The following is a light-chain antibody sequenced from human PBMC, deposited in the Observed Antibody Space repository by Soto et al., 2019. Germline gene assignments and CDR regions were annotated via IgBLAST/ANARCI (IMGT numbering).Light chain of an antibody. CDR2: GAS. CDR3: QQYGSSPQT. J-gene: IGKJ1*01. Sequence: IVMTQSPATLSVSPGERATLSCRASQSVKTNLAWYQQKPGQAPRLLIYGASTRATGISARFSGSGSGTDFTLTISRLEHEDFAVYYCQQYGSSPQTFGQGTKVDIK. V-gene: IGKV3-15*01. CDR1: QSVKTN.